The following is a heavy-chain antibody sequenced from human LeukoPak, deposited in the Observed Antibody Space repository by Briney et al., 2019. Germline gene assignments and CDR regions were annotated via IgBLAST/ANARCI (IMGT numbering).Heavy chain of an antibody. Sequence: GGSLRLSCAASGFTFSSYWMYWVRQAPGKGPVWVSSIKTDGRITNYADSVKGRFTISRDNSKNTLYLQMNSLRAEDTAVYYCARYYGSGRGYYGLDVWGQGTTVTVFS. CDR3: ARYYGSGRGYYGLDV. D-gene: IGHD3-10*01. V-gene: IGHV3-74*01. J-gene: IGHJ6*02. CDR2: IKTDGRIT. CDR1: GFTFSSYW.